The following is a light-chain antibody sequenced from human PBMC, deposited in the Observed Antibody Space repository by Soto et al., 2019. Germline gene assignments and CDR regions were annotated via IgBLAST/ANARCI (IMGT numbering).Light chain of an antibody. CDR1: SSDVGGYNS. J-gene: IGLJ2*01. Sequence: QSALTQPPYASGSPGQSVTISCTGTSSDVGGYNSVSWYQQHPGKAPKLVIYEVSKRPSGVPDRFSASKSDNTASLTVSGLQAEDEADYYCSSYAGSKNLVFGGGTKLTVL. V-gene: IGLV2-8*01. CDR2: EVS. CDR3: SSYAGSKNLV.